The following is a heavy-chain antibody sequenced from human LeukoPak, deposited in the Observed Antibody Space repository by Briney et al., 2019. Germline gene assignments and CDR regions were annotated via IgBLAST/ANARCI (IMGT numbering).Heavy chain of an antibody. D-gene: IGHD1-26*01. J-gene: IGHJ6*03. V-gene: IGHV1-69*13. Sequence: SVKVSCKASGGTFSSYAISWVRQAPGQGLEWMGGIIPIFGTANYAQKFQGRVTITADESTSTAYMELSSLRSEDTAVYYCARSPIVGATWYDYYYYMDVWGKGTTVTVSS. CDR2: IIPIFGTA. CDR3: ARSPIVGATWYDYYYYMDV. CDR1: GGTFSSYA.